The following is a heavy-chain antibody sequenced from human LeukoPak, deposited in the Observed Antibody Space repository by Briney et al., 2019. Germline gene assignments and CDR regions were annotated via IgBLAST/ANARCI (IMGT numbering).Heavy chain of an antibody. D-gene: IGHD1-26*01. CDR2: ISSSGGTL. CDR1: GFTFSNYG. J-gene: IGHJ4*02. Sequence: GGSLRLSCAASGFTFSNYGMGWVRQAPGKGLEWVSSISSSGGTLYYTDSVKGRFTISRDNSKNTLYLQMNSVRGEDTAFYYCVKDESGSYYTFDFWGQGTLLTVSS. V-gene: IGHV3-23*01. CDR3: VKDESGSYYTFDF.